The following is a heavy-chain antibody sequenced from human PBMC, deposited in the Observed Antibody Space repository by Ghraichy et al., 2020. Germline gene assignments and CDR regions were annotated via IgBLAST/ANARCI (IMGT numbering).Heavy chain of an antibody. Sequence: SETLSLTCAVYGGSFSGYYWSWIRQPPGKGLEWIGEINHSGSTNYNPSLKSRVTISVDTSKNQFSLKLSSVTAADTAVYYCARGIRRGIAARSKIFDYWGQGTLVTVSS. J-gene: IGHJ4*02. D-gene: IGHD6-6*01. V-gene: IGHV4-34*01. CDR3: ARGIRRGIAARSKIFDY. CDR2: INHSGST. CDR1: GGSFSGYY.